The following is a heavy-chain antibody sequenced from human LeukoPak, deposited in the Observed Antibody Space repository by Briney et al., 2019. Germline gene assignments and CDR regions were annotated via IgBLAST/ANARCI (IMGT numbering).Heavy chain of an antibody. D-gene: IGHD4-17*01. CDR2: INPSSGST. J-gene: IGHJ3*02. Sequence: ASVKVSCKASGYTFTNYYIHWVRQAPGQGLEWMGIINPSSGSTDYAQKFQGRVTMTRDTSTSTVYMELSSLRSEDTAVYYCARARGTTSYYDAFDIWGQGTMVTVSS. CDR1: GYTFTNYY. CDR3: ARARGTTSYYDAFDI. V-gene: IGHV1-46*03.